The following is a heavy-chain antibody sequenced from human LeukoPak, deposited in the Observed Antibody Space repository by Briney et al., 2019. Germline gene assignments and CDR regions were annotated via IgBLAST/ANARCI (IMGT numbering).Heavy chain of an antibody. D-gene: IGHD2-21*02. Sequence: PGGSLRLSCAASGFTFDDYAMHWVRQAPGKGLERVSGISWNSGSIGYADSVKGRFTISRDNAKNSLYLQMNSLRAEDTALYYCAKEAETKYCGGDCYSKPLDYWGQGTLVTVSS. CDR3: AKEAETKYCGGDCYSKPLDY. CDR1: GFTFDDYA. CDR2: ISWNSGSI. J-gene: IGHJ4*02. V-gene: IGHV3-9*01.